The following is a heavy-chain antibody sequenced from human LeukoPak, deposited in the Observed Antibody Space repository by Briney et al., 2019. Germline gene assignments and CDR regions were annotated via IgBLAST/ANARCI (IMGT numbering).Heavy chain of an antibody. CDR1: GFTFSSYT. CDR3: AKDGAWLRFDD. Sequence: GGSLRLSCAASGFTFSSYTMNWVRQAPGKGLEWVSGISPGGGPTYYADSVKGRFTISRDDSKNTLYLQMNNLRAEDTAVYYCAKDGAWLRFDDWGQGILVTVSS. J-gene: IGHJ4*02. D-gene: IGHD5-12*01. CDR2: ISPGGGPT. V-gene: IGHV3-23*01.